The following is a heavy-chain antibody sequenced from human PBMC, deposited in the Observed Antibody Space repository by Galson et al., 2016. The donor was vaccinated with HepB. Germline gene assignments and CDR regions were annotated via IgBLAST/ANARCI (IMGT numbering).Heavy chain of an antibody. CDR1: GFSLSTSGVA. J-gene: IGHJ6*02. Sequence: PALVKPTQTLKVTCTISGFSLSTSGVAVAWLRQPPGKALEWLALIYWDDDKRYSPSLKSRLTIAKDTSKNQVVLKMTNMDPVDTATYYCAHNGLLLGDYYGMDVWGQGTTVTVSS. CDR3: AHNGLLLGDYYGMDV. CDR2: IYWDDDK. D-gene: IGHD2-15*01. V-gene: IGHV2-5*02.